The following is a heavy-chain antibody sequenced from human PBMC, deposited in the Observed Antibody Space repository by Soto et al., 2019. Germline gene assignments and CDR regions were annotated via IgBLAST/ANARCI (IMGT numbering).Heavy chain of an antibody. J-gene: IGHJ6*03. CDR1: GGSVSSYY. D-gene: IGHD3-3*01. V-gene: IGHV4-59*08. CDR2: IYYSEST. CDR3: ARTPYSDFWSGYFRERYYYMDV. Sequence: SETLSLTCTVSGGSVSSYYWSWIRQPPGKGLEWIGYIYYSESTNYNPSLKSRVTISVDTSKNQFSLRLSSVTAADTAVYYCARTPYSDFWSGYFRERYYYMDVWGKGTTVTVSS.